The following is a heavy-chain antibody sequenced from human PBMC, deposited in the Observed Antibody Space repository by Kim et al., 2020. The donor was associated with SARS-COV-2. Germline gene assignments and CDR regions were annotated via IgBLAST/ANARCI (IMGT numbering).Heavy chain of an antibody. CDR2: ISYDGSDI. V-gene: IGHV3-30*18. Sequence: GGSLRLSCAASGFTFRTLSMHWVRQAPGKGLEWVAVISYDGSDINYADSVKGRFTISRDNSKNTLYLQMNSLRAEDTAVYYCAKVGASGYYFDYWGQGALVTVSS. D-gene: IGHD3-10*01. CDR3: AKVGASGYYFDY. J-gene: IGHJ4*02. CDR1: GFTFRTLS.